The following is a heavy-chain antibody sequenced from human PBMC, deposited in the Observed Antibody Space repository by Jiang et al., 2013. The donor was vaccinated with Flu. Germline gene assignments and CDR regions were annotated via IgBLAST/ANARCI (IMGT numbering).Heavy chain of an antibody. D-gene: IGHD2-15*01. Sequence: ETLSLTCTVSGGSISSSDYYWGWIRQPPGEGLEWIGEINHSGSTNYNPSLKSRVTISVDTSKNQFSLKLSSVTAADTAVYYCATPARYCSGGSCYSSFDYWGQGTLVTVSS. CDR2: INHSGST. V-gene: IGHV4-39*07. J-gene: IGHJ4*02. CDR3: ATPARYCSGGSCYSSFDY. CDR1: GGSISSSDYY.